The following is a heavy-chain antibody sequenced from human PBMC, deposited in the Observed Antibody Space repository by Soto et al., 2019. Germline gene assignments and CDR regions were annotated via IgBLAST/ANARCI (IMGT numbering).Heavy chain of an antibody. D-gene: IGHD1-1*01. CDR2: IYSGGST. J-gene: IGHJ4*01. CDR1: GFTVSRNS. V-gene: IGHV3-53*04. Sequence: EVQLEESGGGLVQPGGSMRLSCVVSGFTVSRNSMSWVRQAPGKGLERVSVIYSGGSTYYADYVKGRLTITRHNSKNTLYLQINSLRAEDTAVYSCARGGNHNYYWGHGTLVTVSS. CDR3: ARGGNHNYY.